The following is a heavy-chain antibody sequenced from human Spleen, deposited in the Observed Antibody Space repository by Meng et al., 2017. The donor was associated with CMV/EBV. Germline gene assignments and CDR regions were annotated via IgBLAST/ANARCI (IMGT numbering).Heavy chain of an antibody. J-gene: IGHJ6*02. V-gene: IGHV3-21*01. D-gene: IGHD2-15*01. CDR1: GFTFSSYS. CDR3: ARGVDYYYGMDV. CDR2: ISSSSSYI. Sequence: GESLKISCAASGFTFSSYSMNWVRQAPGKGLEWVSSISSSSSYIYYADSVKGRFTISRDNAKNSLYLQMNSLRAEDTAVYYCARGVDYYYGMDVWGQGTTVTVSS.